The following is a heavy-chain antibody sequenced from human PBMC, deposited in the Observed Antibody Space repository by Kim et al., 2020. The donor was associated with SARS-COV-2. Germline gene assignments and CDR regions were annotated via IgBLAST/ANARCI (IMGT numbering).Heavy chain of an antibody. Sequence: GGSLRLSCAASGFTFSSYAMSWVRQAPGKGLEWVSAISGSGGSTYYADSVKGRFTISRDNSKNTLYLQMNSLRAEDTIVYYCAKDTPSYDSSGSHFDYWGQGTLVTVSS. D-gene: IGHD3-22*01. CDR3: AKDTPSYDSSGSHFDY. V-gene: IGHV3-23*01. CDR1: GFTFSSYA. CDR2: ISGSGGST. J-gene: IGHJ4*02.